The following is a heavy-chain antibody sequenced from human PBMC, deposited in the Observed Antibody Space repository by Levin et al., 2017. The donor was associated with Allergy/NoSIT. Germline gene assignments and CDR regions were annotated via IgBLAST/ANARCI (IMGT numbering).Heavy chain of an antibody. V-gene: IGHV4-34*01. J-gene: IGHJ4*02. CDR2: INHSGST. Sequence: PGGSLRLSCAVYGGSFSGYYWSWIRQPPGKGLEWIGEINHSGSTNYNPSLKSRVTISVDTSKNQFSLKLSSVTAADTAVYYCAVSNWNYFFRPHTFDYWGQGTLVTVSS. CDR3: AVSNWNYFFRPHTFDY. CDR1: GGSFSGYY. D-gene: IGHD1-7*01.